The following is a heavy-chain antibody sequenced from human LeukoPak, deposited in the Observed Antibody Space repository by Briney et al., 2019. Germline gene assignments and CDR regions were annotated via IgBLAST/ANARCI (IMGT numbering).Heavy chain of an antibody. CDR2: ISHSERT. D-gene: IGHD6-25*01. J-gene: IGHJ4*02. Sequence: SETLSLTCAVYGGSFSGYYWTWIRQPPGKGLEWIGEISHSERTNSNPSLKSRVTMSPDTSKNQFSLKLTSVTAADTAVYYCARLRQIVAANADPSSGFDHWGQGTLVTVSS. CDR3: ARLRQIVAANADPSSGFDH. V-gene: IGHV4-34*01. CDR1: GGSFSGYY.